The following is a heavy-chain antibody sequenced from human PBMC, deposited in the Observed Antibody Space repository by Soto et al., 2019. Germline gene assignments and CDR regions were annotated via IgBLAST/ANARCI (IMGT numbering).Heavy chain of an antibody. CDR2: INHSGST. D-gene: IGHD3-3*01. J-gene: IGHJ6*03. Sequence: SEALSVTCAVYGGSFIGYYWSWILQPPGKGLEWIGEINHSGSTNYNPSLKSRVTISVDTSKNQFSLKLSSVTAGDTAVYYCARHVNRATLRFLEWSQHYYYYYFMDVWGKGTTVTVSS. CDR1: GGSFIGYY. CDR3: ARHVNRATLRFLEWSQHYYYYYFMDV. V-gene: IGHV4-34*01.